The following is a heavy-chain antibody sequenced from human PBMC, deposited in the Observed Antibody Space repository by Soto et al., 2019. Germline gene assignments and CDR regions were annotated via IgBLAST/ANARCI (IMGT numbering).Heavy chain of an antibody. Sequence: EVQLVESGGGLVRPGGSLRLSCAASGFTFSSFWMHWVRQAPGKGRVWVSRMNSDGSITNYADSVRGLFTISRDNAKSMLYLKMNSLRAEDTAVYYCTRSGDADYEPRGDAFDIWGQGTLVTGSS. D-gene: IGHD4-17*01. CDR3: TRSGDADYEPRGDAFDI. CDR2: MNSDGSIT. CDR1: GFTFSSFW. J-gene: IGHJ3*02. V-gene: IGHV3-74*01.